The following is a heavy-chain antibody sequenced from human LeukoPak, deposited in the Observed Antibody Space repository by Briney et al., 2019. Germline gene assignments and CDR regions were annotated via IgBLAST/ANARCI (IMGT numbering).Heavy chain of an antibody. D-gene: IGHD5-18*01. CDR3: ARVGGYSYGSPYFDY. Sequence: PSETLSLTCTVSGGSISSYYWSWIRQPPGKGLEWIGYIYYSGSTNYNPSLKSRVTISVDTSKNQFSLRLSSVTAADTAVYYCARVGGYSYGSPYFDYWGQGTLVTVSS. V-gene: IGHV4-59*08. J-gene: IGHJ4*02. CDR2: IYYSGST. CDR1: GGSISSYY.